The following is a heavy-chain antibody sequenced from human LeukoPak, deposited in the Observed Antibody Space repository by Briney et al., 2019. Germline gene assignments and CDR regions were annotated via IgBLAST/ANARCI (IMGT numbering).Heavy chain of an antibody. J-gene: IGHJ4*02. CDR2: IYYSGNT. V-gene: IGHV4-59*08. CDR1: GGSISSFH. D-gene: IGHD3-10*01. Sequence: SETLSLTCTVSGGSISSFHWSWIRQPPGKGLEWIGYIYYSGNTNYNPSLKSRVTISVDTSKNQFSLKLSSVTAADTAVYYCARVWGSGSSIDYWGQGTLVTVSS. CDR3: ARVWGSGSSIDY.